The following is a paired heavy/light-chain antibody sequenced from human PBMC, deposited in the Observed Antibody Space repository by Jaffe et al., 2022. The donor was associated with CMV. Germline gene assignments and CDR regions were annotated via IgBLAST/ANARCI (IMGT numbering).Light chain of an antibody. Sequence: EIVLTQSPATLSLSPGERATLSCRASQSVSNYLAWYQQKPGQAPRLLIYDASNRATDIPARFSGSGSGTDFTLTISSLEPEDFAVYYCQHRTNWPFTFGPGTKVDI. CDR1: QSVSNY. CDR2: DAS. V-gene: IGKV3-11*01. CDR3: QHRTNWPFT. J-gene: IGKJ3*01.
Heavy chain of an antibody. J-gene: IGHJ3*02. CDR1: GFIFSHSA. CDR2: INSNGGNP. CDR3: VRFTGKAFDI. D-gene: IGHD3-3*01. V-gene: IGHV3-64D*06. Sequence: EVQLVESGGGLVQPGGSLRLSCSASGFIFSHSAMHWVRQAPGKGLKCISRINSNGGNPESADSVKGRFTISRDNSKNTLYLQMSSLRPEDTAVYFCVRFTGKAFDIWGQGTMVTV.